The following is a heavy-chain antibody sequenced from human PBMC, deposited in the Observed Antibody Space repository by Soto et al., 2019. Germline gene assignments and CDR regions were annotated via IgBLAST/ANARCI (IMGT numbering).Heavy chain of an antibody. Sequence: SQSLSLPCAVSADIVCSNSAAWNWIMPYPSRGLEWLGRTYYRSKWYNDYEVSVKSRLTINPVTSKNQFSLQLNSVTPEDTAVYYCARAPQPPWWDDALDIWGQGKLVTVS. V-gene: IGHV6-1*01. J-gene: IGHJ3*02. CDR3: ARAPQPPWWDDALDI. CDR2: TYYRSKWYN. CDR1: ADIVCSNSAA. D-gene: IGHD1-26*01.